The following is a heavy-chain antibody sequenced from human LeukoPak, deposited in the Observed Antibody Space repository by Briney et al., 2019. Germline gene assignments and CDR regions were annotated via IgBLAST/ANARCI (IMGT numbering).Heavy chain of an antibody. CDR2: ISAYNGNT. D-gene: IGHD3-22*01. J-gene: IGHJ3*02. CDR1: GYTFTSYG. V-gene: IGHV1-18*01. Sequence: GASVKVSCKASGYTFTSYGISWVRQAPGQGLEWMGWISAYNGNTNYAQKLQGRVTMTRDTSVSTAYMELSRLRSDDTAVYYCARAESYYDSSGYYAPPLFDIWGQGTMVTVSS. CDR3: ARAESYYDSSGYYAPPLFDI.